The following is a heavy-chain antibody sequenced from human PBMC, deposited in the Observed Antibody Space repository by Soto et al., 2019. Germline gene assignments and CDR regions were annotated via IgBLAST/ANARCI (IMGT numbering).Heavy chain of an antibody. CDR3: ARALPPARYDEDAFDI. J-gene: IGHJ3*02. CDR1: GGSISSGGYS. V-gene: IGHV4-30-2*01. D-gene: IGHD3-3*01. CDR2: IYHSGST. Sequence: SETLSLTCAVSGGSISSGGYSWSWIRQPPGKGLEWIGYIYHSGSTYYNPSLKSRVTISVDRSKNQFSLKLSSVTAADTAVYYCARALPPARYDEDAFDIWGQGTMVT.